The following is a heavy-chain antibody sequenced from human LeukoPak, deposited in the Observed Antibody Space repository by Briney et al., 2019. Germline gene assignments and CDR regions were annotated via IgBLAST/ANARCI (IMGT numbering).Heavy chain of an antibody. Sequence: RGSRRLSCATSGFTFSSYGMHWVRQAPGKGLEWVALIWYDGSNKYYADSVKGRFTISRDNSNNTLYLQMNSLRAEDTAVYYCARVSCSSTSCSLPYYWGQGTLVTVSS. V-gene: IGHV3-33*01. J-gene: IGHJ4*02. CDR2: IWYDGSNK. CDR1: GFTFSSYG. D-gene: IGHD2-2*01. CDR3: ARVSCSSTSCSLPYY.